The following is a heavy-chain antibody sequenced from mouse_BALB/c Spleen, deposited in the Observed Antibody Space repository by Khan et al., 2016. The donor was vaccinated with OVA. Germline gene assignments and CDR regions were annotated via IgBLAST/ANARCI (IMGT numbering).Heavy chain of an antibody. CDR2: ISGDSSST. CDR3: ARSYFYGYYFDQ. Sequence: EVELVESGGGLVQPGGSRKLSCVASGFTFSSFGMHWVRQAPEKGLEWVAYISGDSSSTYYTDTVMGRFTISRDNPKKTLFLQMTSLRSAAMAVYYCARSYFYGYYFDQWGQGTTLTVSS. J-gene: IGHJ2*01. D-gene: IGHD1-1*01. V-gene: IGHV5-17*02. CDR1: GFTFSSFG.